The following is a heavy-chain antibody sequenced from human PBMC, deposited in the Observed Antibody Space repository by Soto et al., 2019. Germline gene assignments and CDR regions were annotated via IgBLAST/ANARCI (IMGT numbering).Heavy chain of an antibody. D-gene: IGHD6-19*01. J-gene: IGHJ6*02. Sequence: GGSLRLSCAASGFTFSSYGMHWVRQAPGKGLEWVAVISYDGSNKYYADSVKGRFTISRDNSKNTLYLQMNSLRAEDTAVYYCAKVLSTKIGYSSGPRLPEYGMGVWGQGTTVTVSS. CDR1: GFTFSSYG. V-gene: IGHV3-30*18. CDR2: ISYDGSNK. CDR3: AKVLSTKIGYSSGPRLPEYGMGV.